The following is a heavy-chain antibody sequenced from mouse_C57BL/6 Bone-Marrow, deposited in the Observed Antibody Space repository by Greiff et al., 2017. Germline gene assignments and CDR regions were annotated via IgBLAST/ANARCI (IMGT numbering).Heavy chain of an antibody. D-gene: IGHD1-1*01. Sequence: EVKLMESGGDLVKPGGSLKLSCAASGFTFSSYGMSWVRQTPDKRLEWVATISSGGSYTYYPDSVKGRFTISRDNSKNTLYLQRSSLKSEDTAMYYCARLFGGYYGSSTGFAYWGQGTLVTVSA. CDR2: ISSGGSYT. CDR1: GFTFSSYG. J-gene: IGHJ3*01. V-gene: IGHV5-6*01. CDR3: ARLFGGYYGSSTGFAY.